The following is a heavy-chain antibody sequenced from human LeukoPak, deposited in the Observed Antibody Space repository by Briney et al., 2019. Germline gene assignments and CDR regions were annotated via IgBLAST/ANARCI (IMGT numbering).Heavy chain of an antibody. J-gene: IGHJ6*03. CDR3: ARDRAANDHYYYMDV. CDR1: GGSISSGGYY. CDR2: IYHSGST. Sequence: PSQTLSLTCTVSGGSISSGGYYWRWIRQPPGKGLEWIGYIYHSGSTYYNPSLKSRVTISVDRSKNQFSLKLSSVTAADTAVYYCARDRAANDHYYYMDVWGKGTTVTVSS. V-gene: IGHV4-30-2*01. D-gene: IGHD1-1*01.